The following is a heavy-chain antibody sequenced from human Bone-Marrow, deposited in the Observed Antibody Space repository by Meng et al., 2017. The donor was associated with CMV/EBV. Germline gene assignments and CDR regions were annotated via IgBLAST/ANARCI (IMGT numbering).Heavy chain of an antibody. J-gene: IGHJ6*02. CDR1: GFTFSSYA. CDR3: ARDASSSSFTPYYYYGMYV. Sequence: GGSLRLSCAASGFTFSSYAMHWVRQAPGKGLEWVAVISYDGSNKYYADSVKGRFTISRDNSKNTLYLQMNSLRAEDTAVYYCARDASSSSFTPYYYYGMYVWGQGTTVTVSS. V-gene: IGHV3-30-3*01. CDR2: ISYDGSNK. D-gene: IGHD6-6*01.